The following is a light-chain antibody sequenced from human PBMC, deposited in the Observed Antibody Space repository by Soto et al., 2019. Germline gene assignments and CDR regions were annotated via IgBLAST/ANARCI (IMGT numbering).Light chain of an antibody. CDR3: QQYNNWLWVT. J-gene: IGKJ2*01. V-gene: IGKV3-15*01. CDR2: GAS. CDR1: QSVSSN. Sequence: EIVMTQSPATLSVSPGERATLSCRASQSVSSNLAWYQQKPGQAPRLLIYGASTRATGIPARFSGSGSGTEFTLTISSLQSEDFAVYYCQQYNNWLWVTFGQGTKLESK.